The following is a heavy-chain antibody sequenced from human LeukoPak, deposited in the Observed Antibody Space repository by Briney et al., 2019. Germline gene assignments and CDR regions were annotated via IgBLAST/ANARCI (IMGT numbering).Heavy chain of an antibody. CDR2: IKQDGSEK. CDR1: GFTFRNYW. Sequence: GGSLRLSCVASGFTFRNYWMTWVRQAPGKGLEGVANIKQDGSEKYNVDSVKGRYTISRDNAKNSLYLQMNSLRAEDTAVYYCARSQLWLPNWYFDLWGRGTLVTVSS. J-gene: IGHJ2*01. V-gene: IGHV3-7*05. D-gene: IGHD5-18*01. CDR3: ARSQLWLPNWYFDL.